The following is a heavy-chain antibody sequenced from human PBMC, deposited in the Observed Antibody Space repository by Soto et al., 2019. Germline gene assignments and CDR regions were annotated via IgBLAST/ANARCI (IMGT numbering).Heavy chain of an antibody. CDR1: GFTFSTYS. CDR2: ISSISNTK. V-gene: IGHV3-48*01. Sequence: EVPLVESGGGLVQPGGSLRLSCAASGFTFSTYSMSWVRQAPGKGLEWVSYISSISNTKYYADSVKGRFTISRDNAKNSLYLHMNSLSAEDTAVYYCARDRGCSGGICYRDLGYWGQGTLVTVSS. CDR3: ARDRGCSGGICYRDLGY. J-gene: IGHJ4*02. D-gene: IGHD2-15*01.